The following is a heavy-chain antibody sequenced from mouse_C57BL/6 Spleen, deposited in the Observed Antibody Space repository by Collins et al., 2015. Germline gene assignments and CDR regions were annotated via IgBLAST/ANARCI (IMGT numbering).Heavy chain of an antibody. J-gene: IGHJ2*01. CDR1: GYTFTSYW. V-gene: IGHV1-50*01. D-gene: IGHD1-1*01. CDR3: TTGDFDY. Sequence: QVQLQQPGADLVKPGASVKLSCKASGYTFTSYWMQWVKQRPGQGLEWIGEIDPSDSYTNYNQKFKGKATLTVDTSSSTACMQLSSLTSEDSAVYYCTTGDFDYWGQGTTLTVSS. CDR2: IDPSDSYT.